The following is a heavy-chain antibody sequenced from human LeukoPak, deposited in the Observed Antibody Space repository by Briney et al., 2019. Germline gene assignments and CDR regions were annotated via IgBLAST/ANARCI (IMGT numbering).Heavy chain of an antibody. CDR3: AREYSSWFDY. D-gene: IGHD6-6*01. V-gene: IGHV3-74*01. J-gene: IGHJ4*02. CDR2: INSDGRTT. CDR1: GFTFSSYW. Sequence: GGTLRLSCAASGFTFSSYWMHWVRQAPGKGLVWVSRINSDGRTTTYADSVRGRFTISRDNAKKTLYLQMKSLRAEDTAAYYCAREYSSWFDYWGQGTLVSVSS.